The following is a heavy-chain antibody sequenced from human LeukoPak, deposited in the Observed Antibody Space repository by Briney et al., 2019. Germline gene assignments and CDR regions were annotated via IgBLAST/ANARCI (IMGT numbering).Heavy chain of an antibody. CDR1: GGTFNSYA. CDR2: IIPILGIA. Sequence: SVKVSCKASGGTFNSYAISWVRQAPGQGLEWMGRIIPILGIANYAQKFQGRVTITADKSTSTAYMELSSLRSEDTAVYYCARDPPSIAVAGTIPFDYWGQGTLVTVSS. V-gene: IGHV1-69*04. CDR3: ARDPPSIAVAGTIPFDY. J-gene: IGHJ4*02. D-gene: IGHD6-19*01.